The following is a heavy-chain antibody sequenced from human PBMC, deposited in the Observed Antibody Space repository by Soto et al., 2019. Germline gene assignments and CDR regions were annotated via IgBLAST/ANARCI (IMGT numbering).Heavy chain of an antibody. CDR3: ASSPIYYYDSSGYGPLDY. J-gene: IGHJ4*02. CDR2: INPSGGST. CDR1: VYTFTSYY. Sequence: XSVKVSCKASVYTFTSYYMHWVRQAPGQGLEWMGIINPSGGSTSYAQKFQGRVTMTRDTSTSTVYMELSSLRSEDTAVYYCASSPIYYYDSSGYGPLDYWGQGTLVTVSS. D-gene: IGHD3-22*01. V-gene: IGHV1-46*01.